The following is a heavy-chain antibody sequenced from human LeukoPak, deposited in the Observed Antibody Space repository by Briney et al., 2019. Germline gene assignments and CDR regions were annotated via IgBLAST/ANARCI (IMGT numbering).Heavy chain of an antibody. Sequence: HPGGSLRLSCAASGFTFSSYSMNWVRQAPGKGLEWVAFIRYDGTNKYYADSVKGRFTISKDNSKNTLFLQMNSLRSDDTAVYYCASQRWLQSNFDYWGQGTLVTVSS. CDR3: ASQRWLQSNFDY. D-gene: IGHD5-24*01. J-gene: IGHJ4*02. V-gene: IGHV3-30*02. CDR2: IRYDGTNK. CDR1: GFTFSSYS.